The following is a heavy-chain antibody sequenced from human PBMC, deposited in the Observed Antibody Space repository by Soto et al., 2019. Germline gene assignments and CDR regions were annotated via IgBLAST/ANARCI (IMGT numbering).Heavy chain of an antibody. V-gene: IGHV3-23*01. Sequence: EVHLLQSGGGLLQPGGSLRLSCSASGFDFSSHTMIWVRQAPGKGLEWVASIGNSGDISNYGDSVKGRFTISRDNSKNALYLQMNSLRAEDTALYFCARRQVGATKGKSWFDSWGQGTLVTVSS. J-gene: IGHJ5*01. CDR2: IGNSGDIS. D-gene: IGHD1-26*01. CDR3: ARRQVGATKGKSWFDS. CDR1: GFDFSSHT.